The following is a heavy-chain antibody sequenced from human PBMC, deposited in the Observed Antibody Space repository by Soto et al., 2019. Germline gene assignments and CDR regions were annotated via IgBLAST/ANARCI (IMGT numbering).Heavy chain of an antibody. V-gene: IGHV4-39*07. D-gene: IGHD5-12*01. J-gene: IGHJ3*02. CDR2: IYYSGST. Sequence: ASETLSLTCTVSGGSMISYYWVWIRQPPGKGLEWIGNIYYSGSTYYNPSLKSRVTISVDTSKNQFSLKLSSVTAADTAVYYCARERRDGYNDDGLDIWGQGTMVTVSS. CDR3: ARERRDGYNDDGLDI. CDR1: GGSMISYY.